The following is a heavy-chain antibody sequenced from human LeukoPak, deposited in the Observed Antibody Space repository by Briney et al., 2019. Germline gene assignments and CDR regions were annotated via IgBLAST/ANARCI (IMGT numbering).Heavy chain of an antibody. CDR3: ARRGEAMDPFDY. CDR2: IYPGDSDT. Sequence: GESLKISCKGSGYSFTTYWIAWVRQMPGRGLEWMGIIYPGDSDTRYSPSFQGQVTISADKSINTAYLQWSSLKASDTAIYYCARRGEAMDPFDYWGQGTLVTVSS. J-gene: IGHJ4*02. V-gene: IGHV5-51*01. CDR1: GYSFTTYW. D-gene: IGHD5-18*01.